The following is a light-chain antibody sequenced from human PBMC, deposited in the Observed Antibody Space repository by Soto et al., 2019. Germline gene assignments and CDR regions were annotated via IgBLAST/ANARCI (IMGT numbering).Light chain of an antibody. Sequence: QSVLAQPASVSGSPGQSITISCTGTSSDVARYDSVSWYQQHPGKAPKLIIYGVNYRPSGVSDRFSGSKSDNTASLTISGLQSEDEADYYCTSYSGSSLYVFGFGTKVTVL. V-gene: IGLV2-14*01. CDR2: GVN. CDR3: TSYSGSSLYV. J-gene: IGLJ1*01. CDR1: SSDVARYDS.